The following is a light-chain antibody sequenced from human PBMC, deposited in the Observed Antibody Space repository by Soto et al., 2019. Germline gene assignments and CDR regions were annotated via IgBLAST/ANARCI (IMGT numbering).Light chain of an antibody. CDR1: QGISSH. CDR2: AAS. J-gene: IGKJ2*01. V-gene: IGKV1-9*01. Sequence: IQLTQSPSSLSASVGDRVTITCRASQGISSHLAWYQQKPGKAPKLLIYAASTLQSGVPSRFSGSGSGTDFTLTISCLQSEDFAVYYCQQYDNWPPYPFGQGTKVDIK. CDR3: QQYDNWPPYP.